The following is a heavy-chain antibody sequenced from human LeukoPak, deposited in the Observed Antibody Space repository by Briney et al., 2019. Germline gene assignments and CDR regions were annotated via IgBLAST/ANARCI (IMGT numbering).Heavy chain of an antibody. D-gene: IGHD2-8*01. Sequence: SQTLSLTCSVTGGSISSGDYYWTWIRQPPGKGLEWIAYIYYSGSAEYNLSLQSRATISVDTSKNQFFLKLRSVTAADTAVYYCASWRLMRAFDIWGQGTMVTVSS. CDR1: GGSISSGDYY. V-gene: IGHV4-30-4*08. J-gene: IGHJ3*02. CDR2: IYYSGSA. CDR3: ASWRLMRAFDI.